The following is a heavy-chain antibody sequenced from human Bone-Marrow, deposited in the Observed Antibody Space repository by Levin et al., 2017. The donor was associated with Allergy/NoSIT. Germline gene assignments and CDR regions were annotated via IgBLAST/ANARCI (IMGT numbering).Heavy chain of an antibody. CDR3: ARSGSVAAAGIIVYYYYGMDV. V-gene: IGHV1-18*01. J-gene: IGHJ6*02. CDR2: ISAYNGNT. D-gene: IGHD6-13*01. Sequence: GASVKVSCKASGYTFTSYGISWVRQAPGQGLEWMGWISAYNGNTNYAQKLQGRVTMTTDTSTSTAYMELRSLRSDDTAVYYCARSGSVAAAGIIVYYYYGMDVWGQGTTVTVSS. CDR1: GYTFTSYG.